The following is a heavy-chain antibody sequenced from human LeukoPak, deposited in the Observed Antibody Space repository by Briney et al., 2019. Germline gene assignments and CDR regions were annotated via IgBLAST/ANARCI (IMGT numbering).Heavy chain of an antibody. D-gene: IGHD4-11*01. CDR1: GGSISSYY. CDR3: ARLTTDGDPYYFDY. J-gene: IGHJ4*02. Sequence: SETLSLTCTVSGGSISSYYWSWIRQPPGKGLEWIGYIYYSGSTNYNPSLKSRVTISVDTSKNQFSLKLSSVTAADTAVYYCARLTTDGDPYYFDYWGQGTLVTVSS. V-gene: IGHV4-59*01. CDR2: IYYSGST.